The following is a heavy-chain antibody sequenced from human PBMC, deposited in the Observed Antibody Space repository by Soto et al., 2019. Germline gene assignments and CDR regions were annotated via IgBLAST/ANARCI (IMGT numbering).Heavy chain of an antibody. Sequence: WGSLRLSFAASGFTFSNYAMNWVRQAPGKGLEWVAYISHKSSAICHAYSVKVRFTISRDNAKNSLYLQMNSLRDEDTAVYYCARDPYSSTTVTIMDXWGQGTLVTVSX. J-gene: IGHJ4*02. D-gene: IGHD4-17*01. V-gene: IGHV3-48*02. CDR2: ISHKSSAI. CDR1: GFTFSNYA. CDR3: ARDPYSSTTVTIMDX.